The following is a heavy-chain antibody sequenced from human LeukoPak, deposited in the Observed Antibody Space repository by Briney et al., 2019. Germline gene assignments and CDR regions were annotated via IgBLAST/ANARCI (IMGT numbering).Heavy chain of an antibody. V-gene: IGHV3-23*01. J-gene: IGHJ4*02. CDR2: ISGSGGST. CDR3: AKQVVGDFDY. Sequence: GGSLRLSCAGSGCTFSSYAMSWVRQAPGKGLEWVSAISGSGGSTYYADSVKGRFTISRDNSKNTLYLQMNSLRAEDTAVYYCAKQVVGDFDYWGQGTLVTVSS. CDR1: GCTFSSYA. D-gene: IGHD2-15*01.